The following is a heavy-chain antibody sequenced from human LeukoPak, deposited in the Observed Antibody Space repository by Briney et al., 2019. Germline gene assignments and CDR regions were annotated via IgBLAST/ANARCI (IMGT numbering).Heavy chain of an antibody. D-gene: IGHD3-10*01. Sequence: SGGSLRLSCAASGFTFSSYAMSWVRQAPGKGLEWVSAISGSGGSTYYADSVKGRFTISRDNSKNTLYLQMNSLRAEDTAVYYCAKVSSGSYLSYFDYWGQGTLVTVSS. CDR3: AKVSSGSYLSYFDY. CDR2: ISGSGGST. J-gene: IGHJ4*02. CDR1: GFTFSSYA. V-gene: IGHV3-23*01.